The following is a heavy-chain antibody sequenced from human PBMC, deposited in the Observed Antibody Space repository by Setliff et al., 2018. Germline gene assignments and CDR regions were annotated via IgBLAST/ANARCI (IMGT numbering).Heavy chain of an antibody. CDR1: GGSISDNGYF. CDR3: ARDASASDGRNAFDI. D-gene: IGHD1-26*01. J-gene: IGHJ3*02. Sequence: SETLSLTCAVPGGSISDNGYFWGWVRQPPGKGLEWIGNIYFGGNTYFNPSFKSRVTMSIDTSNSQFSLKLSSVTAADTAIYYCARDASASDGRNAFDIWGQGTMVTVS. CDR2: IYFGGNT. V-gene: IGHV4-39*07.